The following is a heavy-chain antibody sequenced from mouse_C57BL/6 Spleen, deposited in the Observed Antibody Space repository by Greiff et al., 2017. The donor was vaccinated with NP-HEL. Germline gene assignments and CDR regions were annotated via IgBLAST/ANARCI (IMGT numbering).Heavy chain of an antibody. CDR3: TRSITTVVPYWYFDV. J-gene: IGHJ1*03. D-gene: IGHD1-1*01. Sequence: EVNLVESGGGLVQPGGSMKLSCAASGFTFSDAWMDWVRQSPEKGLEWVAEIRNKANNHATYYAESVKGRFTISRDDSKSSVYLQMNSLRAEDTGIYYCTRSITTVVPYWYFDVWGTGTTVTVSS. CDR1: GFTFSDAW. V-gene: IGHV6-6*01. CDR2: IRNKANNHAT.